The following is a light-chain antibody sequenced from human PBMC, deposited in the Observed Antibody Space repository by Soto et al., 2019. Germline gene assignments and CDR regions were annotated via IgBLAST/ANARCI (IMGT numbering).Light chain of an antibody. CDR1: QSVSSN. Sequence: EKVMTQSPATLSVSPGGRATLSCRASQSVSSNLAWYQQKPGQAPRLLIYGASSRATGIPDRFSGSGSGTDITFSIKRVEGEDGEVYACREYGGYKCTFGQGTKVDIK. CDR2: GAS. CDR3: REYGGYKCT. J-gene: IGKJ1*01. V-gene: IGKV3-20*01.